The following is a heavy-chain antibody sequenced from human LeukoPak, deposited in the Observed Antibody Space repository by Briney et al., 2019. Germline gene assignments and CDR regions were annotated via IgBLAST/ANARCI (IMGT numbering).Heavy chain of an antibody. Sequence: SETLSLTCAVSGGSISSSSYYWGWIRQPPGKGLEWIGSIYYSGSTYYNPSLKSRVTISVDTSKNQFSLKLSSVTAADTAVYYCARGDRKLDITMIVVVITLFDYWGQGTLVTVSS. V-gene: IGHV4-39*07. CDR2: IYYSGST. CDR1: GGSISSSSYY. CDR3: ARGDRKLDITMIVVVITLFDY. D-gene: IGHD3-22*01. J-gene: IGHJ4*02.